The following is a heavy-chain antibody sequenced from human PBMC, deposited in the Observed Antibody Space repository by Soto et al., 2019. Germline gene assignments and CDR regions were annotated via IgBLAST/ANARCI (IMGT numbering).Heavy chain of an antibody. J-gene: IGHJ4*02. V-gene: IGHV3-30*18. D-gene: IGHD3-22*01. CDR2: MSYDGSNK. CDR1: GFTFGTYG. Sequence: LRLSCGASGFTFGTYGMNWVRQAPGKGLEWVAFMSYDGSNKYYADSVKGRFTISRDNSKNTLYLQMNSLRVEDTAVYYCAKSGYYFDSSGSPSYFDTCGQGTLVTVSS. CDR3: AKSGYYFDSSGSPSYFDT.